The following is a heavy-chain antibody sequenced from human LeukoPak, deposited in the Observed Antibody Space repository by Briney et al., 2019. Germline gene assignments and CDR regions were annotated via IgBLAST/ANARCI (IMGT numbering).Heavy chain of an antibody. V-gene: IGHV4-39*01. CDR2: VFYSGYT. D-gene: IGHD3-3*01. CDR1: GGSISSRAYY. J-gene: IGHJ6*02. CDR3: ARHIGALFGPKDV. Sequence: KSSETLSLTCTVSGGSISSRAYYWGWIRQSPGAGLEWIGAVFYSGYTYYNPSLMGRVTISADTSKNQFSLKLSSVTAADTAVYYCARHIGALFGPKDVWGQGTTVTVSS.